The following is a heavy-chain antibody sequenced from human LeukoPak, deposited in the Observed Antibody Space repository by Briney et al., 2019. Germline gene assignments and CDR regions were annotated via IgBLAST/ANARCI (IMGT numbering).Heavy chain of an antibody. J-gene: IGHJ3*02. CDR1: GFTFSGYA. D-gene: IGHD3-22*01. CDR3: ARLSYDKGITMIVVVQADAFDI. Sequence: GGSLRLSCAASGFTFSGYAMHWVRQAPGKGLEWVAVISYDGSNKYYADSVKGRFTISRDNSKNTLYLQMNSLRAEDTAVYYCARLSYDKGITMIVVVQADAFDIWGQGTMVTVSS. CDR2: ISYDGSNK. V-gene: IGHV3-30-3*01.